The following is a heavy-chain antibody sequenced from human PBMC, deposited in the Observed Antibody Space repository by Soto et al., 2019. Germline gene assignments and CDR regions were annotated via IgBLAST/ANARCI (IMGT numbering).Heavy chain of an antibody. CDR3: ARDSKTTVTTGWFDP. Sequence: GASVKASCKASGGTFSSYAISWVRQAPGQGLEWMGGIIPIFGTANYAQKFQGRVTITADESTSTAYMELSSLRSEDTAVYYCARDSKTTVTTGWFDPWGQGTLVTVSS. D-gene: IGHD4-17*01. CDR2: IIPIFGTA. CDR1: GGTFSSYA. J-gene: IGHJ5*02. V-gene: IGHV1-69*13.